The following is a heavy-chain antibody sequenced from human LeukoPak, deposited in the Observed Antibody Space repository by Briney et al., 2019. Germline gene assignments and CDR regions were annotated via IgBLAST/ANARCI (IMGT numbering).Heavy chain of an antibody. D-gene: IGHD6-19*01. Sequence: SQTLSLTCAISGDSVSSNSVAWNWIRQSPSRGLEWLGRTYYRSKWYNDYAVSVKSRITINPDTSKNQFSPQLNSVTPEDTAVYYCARGMAVTGYYFDYWGQGTLVTVSS. J-gene: IGHJ4*02. CDR1: GDSVSSNSVA. V-gene: IGHV6-1*01. CDR3: ARGMAVTGYYFDY. CDR2: TYYRSKWYN.